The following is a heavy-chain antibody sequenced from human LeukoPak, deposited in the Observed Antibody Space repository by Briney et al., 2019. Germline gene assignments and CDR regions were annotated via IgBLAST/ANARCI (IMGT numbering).Heavy chain of an antibody. CDR2: IYYSGST. CDR1: GASISSGGHY. D-gene: IGHD3-22*01. Sequence: ASETLSLTCTVSGASISSGGHYWSWIRQHPGKGLEWIGYIYYSGSTYFNPSPESRVTISVDTSNNQFSLRLSSVTAADTAVYFCARSIYYYDSGGYYGPLGQTDDAFDIWGRGTTVTVSS. V-gene: IGHV4-31*03. J-gene: IGHJ3*02. CDR3: ARSIYYYDSGGYYGPLGQTDDAFDI.